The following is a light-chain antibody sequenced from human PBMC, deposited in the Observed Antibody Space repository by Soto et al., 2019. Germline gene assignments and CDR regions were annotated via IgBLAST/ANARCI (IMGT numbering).Light chain of an antibody. CDR1: QSISSW. V-gene: IGKV1-5*01. Sequence: DIQMTQSPSTLSASVGDRVTITCRASQSISSWLAWYQQKPGKAPKLLIYDASSLESGVPSRFSGSGSGTEFTLTISSLQPDDFATYYCQQYYGYWTFGQGTKVDI. CDR3: QQYYGYWT. J-gene: IGKJ1*01. CDR2: DAS.